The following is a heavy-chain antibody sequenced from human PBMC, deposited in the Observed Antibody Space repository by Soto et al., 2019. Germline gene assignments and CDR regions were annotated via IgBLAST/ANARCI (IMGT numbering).Heavy chain of an antibody. V-gene: IGHV3-23*01. CDR3: AKGANFGVIISHFDY. CDR2: IDGSGDTT. D-gene: IGHD3-3*01. J-gene: IGHJ4*02. Sequence: EVQLLESGGGLAQPGGSLRLSCAASGFTFSIYGMSWVRQAPGKGLEWVAAIDGSGDTTYADSVKGRFTISRDNSKNTLNLQINGLRAEDTALYYCAKGANFGVIISHFDYWGQGTLVTVSS. CDR1: GFTFSIYG.